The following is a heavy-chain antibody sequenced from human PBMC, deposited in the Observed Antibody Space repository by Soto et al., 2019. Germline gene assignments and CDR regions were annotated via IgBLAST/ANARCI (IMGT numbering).Heavy chain of an antibody. D-gene: IGHD5-12*01. V-gene: IGHV4-39*01. Sequence: SETLSLTCTVSGGSISSSSYYWGWIRQPPGKGLEWIGSIYYSGSTYYNPSLKSRVTISVDTSKNQFSLKLSSVTAADTAVYYCASGYSGYDYPLSFDYWGQGTLVRVSS. J-gene: IGHJ4*02. CDR1: GGSISSSSYY. CDR3: ASGYSGYDYPLSFDY. CDR2: IYYSGST.